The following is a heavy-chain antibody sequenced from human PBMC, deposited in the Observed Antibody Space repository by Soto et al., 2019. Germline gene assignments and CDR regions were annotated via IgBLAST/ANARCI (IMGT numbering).Heavy chain of an antibody. D-gene: IGHD1-20*01. J-gene: IGHJ5*02. V-gene: IGHV4-4*07. CDR1: GGSISSYY. CDR2: IYSSGST. Sequence: SETLSLTCTVSGGSISSYYWSWIRQPAGKGLEWIGRIYSSGSTNYNPSLKSRVTMSVDTSKNQFSLKLTSVTAADTAVYYCARDRAVIGNDSWFDPWGQGTLVTVSS. CDR3: ARDRAVIGNDSWFDP.